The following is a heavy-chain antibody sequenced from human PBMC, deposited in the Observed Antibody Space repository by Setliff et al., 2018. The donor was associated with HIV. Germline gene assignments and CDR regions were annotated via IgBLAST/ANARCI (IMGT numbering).Heavy chain of an antibody. CDR1: GFTFNDAW. CDR2: IESKTDGGTT. J-gene: IGHJ5*02. D-gene: IGHD2-21*01. V-gene: IGHV3-15*04. CDR3: TLKHT. Sequence: GGSLRLSCAASGFTFNDAWMNWVRQAPGKGLEWVGRIESKTDGGTTDYATPVKGRFTISRDDSKTTVYLQMNSLKTEDTAVYYCTLKHTWGQGTLVTVSS.